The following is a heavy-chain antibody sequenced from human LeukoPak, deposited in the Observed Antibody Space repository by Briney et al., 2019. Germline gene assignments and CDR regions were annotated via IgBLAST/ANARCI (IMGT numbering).Heavy chain of an antibody. Sequence: SETLSLTCAVYGGPFSGYYWSWIRQPPGKGLEWIGEINQSGSTTYKPSLKGRVTISVDTSKTQFSLKLSSVTAADTAVYYCTREDRPYCPFAYWGQGVLVTVSS. CDR1: GGPFSGYY. D-gene: IGHD1-26*01. CDR2: INQSGST. CDR3: TREDRPYCPFAY. V-gene: IGHV4-34*01. J-gene: IGHJ4*02.